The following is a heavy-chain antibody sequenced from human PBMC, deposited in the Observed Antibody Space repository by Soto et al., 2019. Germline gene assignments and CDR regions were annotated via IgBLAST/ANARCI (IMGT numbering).Heavy chain of an antibody. V-gene: IGHV3-33*06. D-gene: IGHD6-13*01. J-gene: IGHJ6*02. CDR2: IWYGGGNK. Sequence: GGSLRLSCSASGFTFSSYGMHWVRQAPGKGLEWVAAIWYGGGNKYYADSVKGRFTISRDNSKNTLYLQMNSLRAEDTAVYYCAKRWQQLGYYYYYGMDVWGQGTTVTVSS. CDR1: GFTFSSYG. CDR3: AKRWQQLGYYYYYGMDV.